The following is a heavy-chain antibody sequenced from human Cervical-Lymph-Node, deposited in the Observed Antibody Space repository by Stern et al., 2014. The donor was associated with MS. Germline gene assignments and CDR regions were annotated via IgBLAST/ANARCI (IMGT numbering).Heavy chain of an antibody. Sequence: VQLVESGPGLVKPSQTVSLTCTVSGASVSSSGYYWSWIRQHPGKGLEWIGYIYYTGGTYYTPSLKSRVSISVDTSKNRFSLRLSSVTAADTAVYFCARGATINDFDFWGQGTLVTVSS. CDR3: ARGATINDFDF. CDR1: GASVSSSGYY. J-gene: IGHJ4*02. D-gene: IGHD5-12*01. CDR2: IYYTGGT. V-gene: IGHV4-31*03.